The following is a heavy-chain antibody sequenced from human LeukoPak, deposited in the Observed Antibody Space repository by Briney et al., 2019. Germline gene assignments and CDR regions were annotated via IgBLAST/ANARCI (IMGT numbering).Heavy chain of an antibody. Sequence: PGGSLRLSCATSGFTFSSYAMNWVRQAPGKGLEWVSGISGSGGSTYYADSVKGRFTISRDNSKNTLYLQMYSLRAEDTAVYYCASIGYSSSWNFDYWGQGTLVTVSS. J-gene: IGHJ4*02. CDR3: ASIGYSSSWNFDY. CDR1: GFTFSSYA. CDR2: ISGSGGST. D-gene: IGHD6-13*01. V-gene: IGHV3-23*01.